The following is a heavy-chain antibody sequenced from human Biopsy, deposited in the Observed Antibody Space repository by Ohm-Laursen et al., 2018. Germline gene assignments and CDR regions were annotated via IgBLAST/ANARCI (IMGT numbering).Heavy chain of an antibody. CDR1: GGSISRSSYY. Sequence: GTLSLTCTVTGGSISRSSYYWDWIRQPPGKGLEWIGSIYYSGSTYYNPSLKSRVTISADRSKNQFSLRLNSVTAADTAVYYCARATNSTGWPYYYFYGMDVWCQGTTVTVSS. CDR2: IYYSGST. D-gene: IGHD2/OR15-2a*01. J-gene: IGHJ6*02. CDR3: ARATNSTGWPYYYFYGMDV. V-gene: IGHV4-39*07.